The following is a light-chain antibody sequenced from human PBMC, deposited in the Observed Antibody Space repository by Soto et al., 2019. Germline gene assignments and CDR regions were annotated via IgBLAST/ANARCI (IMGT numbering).Light chain of an antibody. CDR2: DAS. J-gene: IGKJ4*01. Sequence: ELVMTQSPATQSVSPGDRATLSCRASQSVGNDLAWYQQKPGQAPRLLIYDASTRATGIPARFSGSGSGTEFTLTISSLLSEDFAVYSCQQYNNWPLTFGGGTKVDIK. CDR3: QQYNNWPLT. CDR1: QSVGND. V-gene: IGKV3D-15*01.